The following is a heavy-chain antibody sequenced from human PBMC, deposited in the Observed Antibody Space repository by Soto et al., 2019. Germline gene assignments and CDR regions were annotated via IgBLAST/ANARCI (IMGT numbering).Heavy chain of an antibody. CDR1: GGSISSYY. J-gene: IGHJ4*02. CDR2: IYYSGST. Sequence: SETLSLTCTVSGGSISSYYWSWIRQPPGKGLEWIGYIYYSGSTNYNPSLKSRVTISVDTSKNQFSLKLSSVTAADTAVYYCARHGVHDYRRGWAFDYWGQGTLVTVYS. V-gene: IGHV4-59*08. CDR3: ARHGVHDYRRGWAFDY. D-gene: IGHD4-4*01.